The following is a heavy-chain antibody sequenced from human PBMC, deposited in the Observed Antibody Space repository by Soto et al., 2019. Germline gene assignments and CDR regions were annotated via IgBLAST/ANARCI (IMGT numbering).Heavy chain of an antibody. Sequence: QVQLLESGGGVVPPGKSLTLSCAASGFTFSLYGMHWVRQVPGKGLEWMSYISHDGTNTYYGDSLKGRFTISRDNSKNTVSLHMNTLKSEDTAVYFCAKCYGTGDGIDSWGQGTLVTVSS. CDR1: GFTFSLYG. V-gene: IGHV3-30*18. D-gene: IGHD3-10*01. CDR2: ISHDGTNT. CDR3: AKCYGTGDGIDS. J-gene: IGHJ4*02.